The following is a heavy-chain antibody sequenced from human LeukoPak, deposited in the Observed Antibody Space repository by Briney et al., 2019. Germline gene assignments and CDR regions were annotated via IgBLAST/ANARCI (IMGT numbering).Heavy chain of an antibody. J-gene: IGHJ3*02. Sequence: PSETLSLTCTVSGGSISSYYWSWIRQPPGKGLEWIGYIYYSGSTNYNPSLKSRVIISVDTSKNQFSLKLSSVTAEDTAVYYCARAPGGYGSGSRGAFDIWGQGTMVTVSS. D-gene: IGHD3-10*01. V-gene: IGHV4-59*01. CDR3: ARAPGGYGSGSRGAFDI. CDR2: IYYSGST. CDR1: GGSISSYY.